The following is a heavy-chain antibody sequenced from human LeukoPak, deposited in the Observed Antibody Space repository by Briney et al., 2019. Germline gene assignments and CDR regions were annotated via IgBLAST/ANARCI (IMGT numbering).Heavy chain of an antibody. V-gene: IGHV5-51*01. Sequence: GGSLQISGKGSGSIFTSYWIGWVRPLPGKGLEGMGIIYPGDSDTRYSPSFQGQVTISADKSISTAYLQWSSLKASDTAMYYCARQGGYADSPGWDYWGQGTLVTVSS. CDR1: GSIFTSYW. CDR2: IYPGDSDT. D-gene: IGHD3-16*01. CDR3: ARQGGYADSPGWDY. J-gene: IGHJ4*02.